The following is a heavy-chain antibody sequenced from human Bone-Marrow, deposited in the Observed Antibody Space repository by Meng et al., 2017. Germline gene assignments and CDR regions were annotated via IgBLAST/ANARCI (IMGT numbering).Heavy chain of an antibody. Sequence: GESLKISCAASGFTFSTHWMSWVRQAPGKGLEWVANIKQDGSEKYYVDSVKGRFTISRDNAKNSLYLQMNSLRAEDTAVYYCARGIRLLWFGELTFDYWGQGTLVTVSS. CDR2: IKQDGSEK. D-gene: IGHD3-10*01. V-gene: IGHV3-7*01. J-gene: IGHJ4*02. CDR1: GFTFSTHW. CDR3: ARGIRLLWFGELTFDY.